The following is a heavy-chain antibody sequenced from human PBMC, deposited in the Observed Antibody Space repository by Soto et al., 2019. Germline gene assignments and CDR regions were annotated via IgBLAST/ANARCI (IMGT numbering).Heavy chain of an antibody. D-gene: IGHD6-6*01. J-gene: IGHJ6*02. V-gene: IGHV3-30*18. CDR3: AKSGIAARRVYYYGMDV. CDR2: ISYDGSNK. Sequence: LRLSCAASGFTFSSYGMHWVRQAPGKGLEWVAVISYDGSNKYYADSVKGRFTISRDNSKNTLYLQMNSLRAEDTAVYYCAKSGIAARRVYYYGMDVWGQGTTVTVSS. CDR1: GFTFSSYG.